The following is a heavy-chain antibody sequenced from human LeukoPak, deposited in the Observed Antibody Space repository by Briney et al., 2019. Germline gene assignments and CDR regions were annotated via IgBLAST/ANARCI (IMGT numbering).Heavy chain of an antibody. Sequence: GGSLRLACAASGFTFSNYWMHWVRQAPGKGLVWVSRINSDGINTSYADSVKGRFTISRDNAKNTLNLQMNSLRAEDTAVYYCARDLGQYYDTSDNWFDPWGRGTLVTVSS. CDR3: ARDLGQYYDTSDNWFDP. J-gene: IGHJ5*02. CDR2: INSDGINT. CDR1: GFTFSNYW. V-gene: IGHV3-74*01. D-gene: IGHD3-22*01.